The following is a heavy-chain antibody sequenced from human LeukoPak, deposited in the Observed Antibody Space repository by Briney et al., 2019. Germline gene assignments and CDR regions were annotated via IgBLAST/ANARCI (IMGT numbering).Heavy chain of an antibody. CDR1: GFTFTTNA. J-gene: IGHJ4*02. CDR2: ISGRTGGT. D-gene: IGHD2-2*01. V-gene: IGHV3-23*01. CDR3: ARGETSSYDY. Sequence: PGGSLRLSCAASGFTFTTNAMSWVRQAPGKGLEWVSAISGRTGGTYYADSVKGRFTISRDNSKNTVYLQMNSLRAEDTAVYYCARGETSSYDYWGQGTLVTVSS.